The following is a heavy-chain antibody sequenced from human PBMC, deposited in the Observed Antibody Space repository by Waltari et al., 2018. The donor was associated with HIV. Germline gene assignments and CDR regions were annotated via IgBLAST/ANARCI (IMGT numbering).Heavy chain of an antibody. Sequence: EVQLVESGGGLVLPGGSLRLSCAASGFSFNTYDMQWVRQAKGKGLEWVSAIGTAGDKYYPDSVKGRFTISRENDKNSLYLQMNSLRAEDTALYYCARGWSPFDLWGRGTLVTVSS. CDR3: ARGWSPFDL. V-gene: IGHV3-13*01. CDR2: IGTAGDK. J-gene: IGHJ2*01. CDR1: GFSFNTYD. D-gene: IGHD6-13*01.